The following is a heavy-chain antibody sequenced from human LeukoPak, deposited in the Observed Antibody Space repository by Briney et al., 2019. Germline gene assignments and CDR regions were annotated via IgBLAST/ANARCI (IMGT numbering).Heavy chain of an antibody. CDR2: ISSSGSTI. CDR1: GFTFSSYE. Sequence: GSLRLSCAASGFTFSSYEMNWVRQAPGKGLEWVSYISSSGSTIYYADSVKGRFTISRDNAKNSLYLQMNSLRAEDTAVYYCARAHIVVVPAAIPSYYYGMDVWGQGTTVTVSS. V-gene: IGHV3-48*03. J-gene: IGHJ6*02. D-gene: IGHD2-2*01. CDR3: ARAHIVVVPAAIPSYYYGMDV.